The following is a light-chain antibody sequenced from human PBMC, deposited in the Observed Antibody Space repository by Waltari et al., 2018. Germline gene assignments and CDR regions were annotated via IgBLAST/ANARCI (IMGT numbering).Light chain of an antibody. Sequence: QSALTQPASVSGSPGQSHTLSCTGTSSDVGSYHPVTWYQQHPGKAPKPMIYEGSKRPSGVSNRFSGSKSGNTASLTICGLQAEDEADYYCCSYAGSSTFSFGTGTKVTVL. V-gene: IGLV2-23*01. CDR2: EGS. CDR3: CSYAGSSTFS. CDR1: SSDVGSYHP. J-gene: IGLJ1*01.